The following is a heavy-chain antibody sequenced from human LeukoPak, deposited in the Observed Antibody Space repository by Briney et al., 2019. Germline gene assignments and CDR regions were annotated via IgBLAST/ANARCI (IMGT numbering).Heavy chain of an antibody. CDR3: ARDGRYSSGWYLSHYYYYYGMDV. V-gene: IGHV1-8*01. D-gene: IGHD6-19*01. CDR1: GYTFTSYD. CDR2: MNPNSGNT. J-gene: IGHJ6*02. Sequence: ASVKVSCKASGYTFTSYDINWVRQATGQGLEWMGWMNPNSGNTGYAQKFQGRVTMTRNTSISTAYMELSSLRSEDTAVYYCARDGRYSSGWYLSHYYYYYGMDVWGQGTTVTVSS.